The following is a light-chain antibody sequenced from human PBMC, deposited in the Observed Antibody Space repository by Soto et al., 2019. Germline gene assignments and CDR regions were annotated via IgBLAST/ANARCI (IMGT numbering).Light chain of an antibody. J-gene: IGKJ2*01. Sequence: EIVMTQSPATLSVSPGERATLSCRASQSVSSNLAWYQQKPGQAPRLLIYGASTRTTGIPARFSGSGSVTEFTPTISSLQSEDFAGYYCQQYNNWPPMYSFGQGTKLEIK. V-gene: IGKV3-15*01. CDR1: QSVSSN. CDR3: QQYNNWPPMYS. CDR2: GAS.